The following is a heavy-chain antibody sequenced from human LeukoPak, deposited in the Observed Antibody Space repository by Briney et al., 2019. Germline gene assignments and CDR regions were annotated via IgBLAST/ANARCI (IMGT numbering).Heavy chain of an antibody. J-gene: IGHJ4*02. CDR1: GGTFSSYA. D-gene: IGHD3-9*01. V-gene: IGHV1-69*13. CDR2: IIPIFGTA. CDR3: ARLTWPFDDDVSQTGFEY. Sequence: SVKVSCKASGGTFSSYAISWVRQAPGQGLEWMGGIIPIFGTANYAQKFQGRVTITADESTSTAYMELSSLRSEDTAVYYCARLTWPFDDDVSQTGFEYWGQGTLVTVS.